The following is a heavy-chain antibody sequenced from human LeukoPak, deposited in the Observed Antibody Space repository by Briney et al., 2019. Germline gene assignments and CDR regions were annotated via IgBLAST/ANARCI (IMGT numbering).Heavy chain of an antibody. CDR3: VRDLRSSTRYDPFDI. J-gene: IGHJ3*02. V-gene: IGHV3-7*01. CDR2: IKEDESEK. D-gene: IGHD2-2*01. Sequence: QPGGSLRLSCAASGITISNYWMSWVRQAPGKGLEWVANIKEDESEKYYVDSVEGRFTISRDNAKNSLYLQMNRLRVEDTAVYFCVRDLRSSTRYDPFDIWGQGTMVTVSS. CDR1: GITISNYW.